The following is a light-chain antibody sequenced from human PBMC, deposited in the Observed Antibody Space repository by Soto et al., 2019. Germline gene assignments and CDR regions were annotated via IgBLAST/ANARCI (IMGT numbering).Light chain of an antibody. Sequence: DIQMTQSPSTLSASVGDRVTITCRASQSISNWLAWYQQKPGKAPKLLIYDASSLESGVPSSFSGSGSGTEFTLTFSSLQPDDFATYYCQQYNSYSPTFGQGTKVEIK. J-gene: IGKJ1*01. CDR3: QQYNSYSPT. CDR1: QSISNW. CDR2: DAS. V-gene: IGKV1-5*01.